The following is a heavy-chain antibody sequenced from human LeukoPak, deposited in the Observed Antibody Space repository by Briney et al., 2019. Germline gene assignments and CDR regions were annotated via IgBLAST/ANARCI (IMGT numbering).Heavy chain of an antibody. CDR1: GGSISSGDYY. J-gene: IGHJ5*02. D-gene: IGHD3-22*01. CDR3: ARPYYYDSRIDP. CDR2: MYYSGST. V-gene: IGHV4-30-4*01. Sequence: PSQTLSLTCTVSGGSISSGDYYWSWIRQPPGKGLEWIAYMYYSGSTYYNPSLKSRVTMSADTSKNQLSLKLSSATAADTAVYYCARPYYYDSRIDPWGQGILVTVSS.